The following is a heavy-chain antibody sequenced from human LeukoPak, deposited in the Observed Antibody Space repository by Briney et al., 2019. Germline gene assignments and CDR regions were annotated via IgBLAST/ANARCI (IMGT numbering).Heavy chain of an antibody. J-gene: IGHJ4*02. D-gene: IGHD2-15*01. CDR3: AKGRALEVVAAFNY. CDR2: IKQDGSEK. V-gene: IGHV3-7*03. CDR1: GFTFSSYW. Sequence: TGGSLRLSCAASGFTFSSYWMSWVRQAPGKGLEWVANIKQDGSEKYYVVSVKGRFTISRDNAKNSLSLQMNSLRADDTAIYYCAKGRALEVVAAFNYWGQGTVVTASS.